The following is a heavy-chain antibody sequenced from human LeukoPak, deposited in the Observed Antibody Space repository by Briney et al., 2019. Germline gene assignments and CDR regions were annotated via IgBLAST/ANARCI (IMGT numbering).Heavy chain of an antibody. V-gene: IGHV3-23*01. CDR3: AKVPGVAVAGTGDY. J-gene: IGHJ4*02. CDR2: ISGSGGRT. Sequence: PGGSLRLSCAASGLTFSSYAMNWVRQAPGKGLEWVSAISGSGGRTYYADSVKGRFTISRDNSKNTLYLQMNSLRAEDTAIYYCAKVPGVAVAGTGDYWGQGTLVTVSS. D-gene: IGHD6-19*01. CDR1: GLTFSSYA.